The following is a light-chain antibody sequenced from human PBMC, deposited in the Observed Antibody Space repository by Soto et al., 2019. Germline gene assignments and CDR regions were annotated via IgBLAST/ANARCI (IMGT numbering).Light chain of an antibody. Sequence: IVLTQSPATLSVSPCEGATLSSRASQGIFYNLAWFQQRPGQAPRLLIYRASTRATGIPDRFSGSGSGTDFSLTIRRLEPDDFAVYYCQKYGNFWTFGQGTKVDIK. CDR3: QKYGNFWT. CDR1: QGIFYN. J-gene: IGKJ1*01. V-gene: IGKV3D-15*01. CDR2: RAS.